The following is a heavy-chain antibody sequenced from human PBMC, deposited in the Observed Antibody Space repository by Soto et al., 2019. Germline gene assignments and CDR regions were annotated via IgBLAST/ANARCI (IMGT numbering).Heavy chain of an antibody. CDR3: XXXGXSSGGRVY. D-gene: IGHD2-15*01. J-gene: IGHJ4*02. V-gene: IGHV3-11*01. CDR2: ISSSGSTI. CDR1: GFTFSDYY. Sequence: QVQLVESGGGLVKPGGSLRLSCAASGFTFSDYYMSWIRQAPGKGLEWVSYISSSGSTIYYADSVKGRFTISRDNAKXYXXXXXXXXXAXDTAXYYXXXXGXSSGGRVYWGQGTLVTVSS.